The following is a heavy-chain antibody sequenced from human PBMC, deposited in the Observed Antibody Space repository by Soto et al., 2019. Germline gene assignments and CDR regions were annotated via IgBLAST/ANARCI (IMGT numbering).Heavy chain of an antibody. CDR3: AREGLYLGAVAGRSFDY. J-gene: IGHJ4*02. CDR1: GFTFSSYS. CDR2: ISSSSTI. D-gene: IGHD6-19*01. V-gene: IGHV3-48*02. Sequence: GGSLRLSCAASGFTFSSYSMNWVRQAPGKGLEWVSYISSSSTIYYADSVKGRFTISRDNAKNSLYLQMNSLRDEDTAVYYCAREGLYLGAVAGRSFDYWGQGTLVTVSS.